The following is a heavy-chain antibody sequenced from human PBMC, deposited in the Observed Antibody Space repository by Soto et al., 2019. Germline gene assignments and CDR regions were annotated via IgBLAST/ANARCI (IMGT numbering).Heavy chain of an antibody. D-gene: IGHD4-17*01. CDR2: MNPNSGNT. CDR1: GYTFTSYA. J-gene: IGHJ5*02. V-gene: IGHV1-8*01. CDR3: ARGVRYGAYSRWFDP. Sequence: QVQLVQSGAEVKKPGASVKVSCKASGYTFTSYAINWVRQATGQGLDYLGWMNPNSGNTGYVKKFQARVTMTRDTSISKAYMELRSLRSEDTAVYFCARGVRYGAYSRWFDPWGQGTLVTVSS.